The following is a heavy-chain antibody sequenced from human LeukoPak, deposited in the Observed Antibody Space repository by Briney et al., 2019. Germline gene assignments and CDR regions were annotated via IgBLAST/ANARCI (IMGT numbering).Heavy chain of an antibody. CDR2: VSGSGGST. CDR3: AKDSTISGVDYFDY. J-gene: IGHJ4*02. V-gene: IGHV3-23*01. Sequence: GGSLRLSCAASGFTFISSAMNWVRQAQGKGLEWVSAVSGSGGSTYYADSVKGRFTISRDNSKNTLYLQMNSLRAEDTAIYYCAKDSTISGVDYFDYWGQGTLVTVSS. CDR1: GFTFISSA. D-gene: IGHD3-3*01.